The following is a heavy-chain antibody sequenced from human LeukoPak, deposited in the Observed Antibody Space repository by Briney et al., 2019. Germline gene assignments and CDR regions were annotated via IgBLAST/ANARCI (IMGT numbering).Heavy chain of an antibody. CDR2: ISSSSSYI. V-gene: IGHV3-21*01. CDR1: GFTFSSYS. Sequence: GGSLRLSCAASGFTFSSYSMNWVRQAPGKGLEWVSSISSSSSYIYYADSVKGRFTISRDNAKNSLYLQMNSLRAEDTAVYYCARDLSVAGTSIDYWGQETLVTVSS. J-gene: IGHJ4*02. CDR3: ARDLSVAGTSIDY. D-gene: IGHD6-19*01.